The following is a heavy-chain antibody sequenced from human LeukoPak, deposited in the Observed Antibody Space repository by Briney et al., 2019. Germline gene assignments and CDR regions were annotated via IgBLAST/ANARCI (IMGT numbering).Heavy chain of an antibody. J-gene: IGHJ4*02. Sequence: PGGSLTLSCAASGFTFSIYAMHWVRQAPGKGLEYVSAITSNGGSTYYANSVKGRFTISRDNSKNTLYLQMGSLRAEDMAVYYCARGRLASTATTTYDHWGRGTLVTVSS. V-gene: IGHV3-64*01. CDR1: GFTFSIYA. CDR3: ARGRLASTATTTYDH. D-gene: IGHD4-17*01. CDR2: ITSNGGST.